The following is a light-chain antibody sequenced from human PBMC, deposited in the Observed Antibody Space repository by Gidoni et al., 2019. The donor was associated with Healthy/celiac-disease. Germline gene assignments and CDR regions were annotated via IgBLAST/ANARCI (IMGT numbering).Light chain of an antibody. CDR2: DDS. V-gene: IGLV3-21*03. CDR3: QVWDSSSDHVV. CDR1: NIGSKS. Sequence: SYVLTQPPSVSVAPGKTARITCGGNNIGSKSVHWYQQKPGKATVLVVYDDSDRPSGSTQRFSGSNSGNTATLTISRVEAGDEADYYCQVWDSSSDHVVFGGGTKLTVL. J-gene: IGLJ2*01.